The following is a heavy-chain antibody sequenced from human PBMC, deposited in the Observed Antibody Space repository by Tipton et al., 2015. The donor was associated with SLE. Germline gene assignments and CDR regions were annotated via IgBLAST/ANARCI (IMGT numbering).Heavy chain of an antibody. D-gene: IGHD1-7*01. J-gene: IGHJ5*02. Sequence: RSLRLSCAASGFTFSSYGMHWVRQAPGKGLEWVAVIWYDGSNKYYADSVKGRFTISRDNSKNTLYLQMNSLGAEDTAVYYCAKDRELNPWQTGWFDPWGQGTLVTVSS. CDR2: IWYDGSNK. CDR1: GFTFSSYG. V-gene: IGHV3-30*18. CDR3: AKDRELNPWQTGWFDP.